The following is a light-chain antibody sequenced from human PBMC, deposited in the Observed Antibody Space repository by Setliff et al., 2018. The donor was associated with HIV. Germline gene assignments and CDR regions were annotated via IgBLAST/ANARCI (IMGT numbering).Light chain of an antibody. CDR2: DVS. Sequence: QSVLAQPASVSGSPGQSITIPCTGTSSDLGGYNYVSWYQQHPGKAPKLMISDVSNRPSGISNRFSGSKSGTTASLTISGLQAEDEADYYCSSYTSRTPLYVFGSGTKVTVL. J-gene: IGLJ1*01. CDR3: SSYTSRTPLYV. CDR1: SSDLGGYNY. V-gene: IGLV2-14*03.